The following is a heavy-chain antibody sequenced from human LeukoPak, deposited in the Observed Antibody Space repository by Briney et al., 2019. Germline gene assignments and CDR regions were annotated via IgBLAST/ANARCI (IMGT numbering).Heavy chain of an antibody. D-gene: IGHD2-15*01. CDR2: ISYDGSNK. J-gene: IGHJ3*02. CDR1: GFTFSSYG. CDR3: AKAQATDIVVVVAAIREDAFDI. Sequence: GGSLRLSCAASGFTFSSYGMHWVRQAPGKGLEWVAVISYDGSNKYYADSVKGRFTISRDNSKNTLYLQMNSLRAEDTAVYYCAKAQATDIVVVVAAIREDAFDIWGQGTMVTVSS. V-gene: IGHV3-30*18.